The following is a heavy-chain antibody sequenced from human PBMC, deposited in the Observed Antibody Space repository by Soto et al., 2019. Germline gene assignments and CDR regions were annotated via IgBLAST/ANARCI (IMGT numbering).Heavy chain of an antibody. V-gene: IGHV4-4*07. CDR3: ARALFCSGGSCYSFDY. CDR1: GGSISSYY. CDR2: IYTSGST. D-gene: IGHD2-15*01. Sequence: QVQLQESGPGLVKPSETLSLTCTVSGGSISSYYWSWIRQPAGKGLEWIGRIYTSGSTNYNPSLKSRVTMSVDTSKNQFFLKLSSVTAADTAVYYCARALFCSGGSCYSFDYWGQGTLVTVSS. J-gene: IGHJ4*02.